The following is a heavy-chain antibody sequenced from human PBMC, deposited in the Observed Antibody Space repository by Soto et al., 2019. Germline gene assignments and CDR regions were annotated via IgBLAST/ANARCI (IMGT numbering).Heavy chain of an antibody. J-gene: IGHJ4*02. CDR1: GGTFSRYT. CDR3: ARERRQWLANDY. CDR2: IIPILGIA. D-gene: IGHD6-19*01. Sequence: GASVKVSCKASGGTFSRYTISWVRQAPGQGLEWMGRIIPILGIANYAQKFQGRVTITADKSTSTAYMELSSLRSEDTAVYYCARERRQWLANDYWGQGTLVTVSS. V-gene: IGHV1-69*04.